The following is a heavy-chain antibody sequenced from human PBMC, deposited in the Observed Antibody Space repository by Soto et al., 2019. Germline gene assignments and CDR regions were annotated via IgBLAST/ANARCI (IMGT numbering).Heavy chain of an antibody. J-gene: IGHJ6*02. Sequence: VKVSCKASGYTFTSYAMHWVRQAPGQRLEWMGWINAGNGNTKYSQKFQGRVTITRDTSASTAYMELSSLRSEDTAVYYCARASGYPYYYYGMDVWGQGTTVTVSS. D-gene: IGHD3-10*01. CDR2: INAGNGNT. CDR1: GYTFTSYA. CDR3: ARASGYPYYYYGMDV. V-gene: IGHV1-3*01.